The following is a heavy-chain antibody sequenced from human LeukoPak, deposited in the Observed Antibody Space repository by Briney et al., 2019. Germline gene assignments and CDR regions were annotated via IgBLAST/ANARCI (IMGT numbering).Heavy chain of an antibody. Sequence: GASVKVSCKASGYTFTSYGISWVRQAPGQGLEWMGWISAYNGNTNYAQKLQGRVTMTRDTSISTAYMELSRLRSDDTAVYYCARDRDSHPDYWGQGTLVTVSS. J-gene: IGHJ4*02. CDR1: GYTFTSYG. V-gene: IGHV1-18*01. CDR3: ARDRDSHPDY. CDR2: ISAYNGNT. D-gene: IGHD2-15*01.